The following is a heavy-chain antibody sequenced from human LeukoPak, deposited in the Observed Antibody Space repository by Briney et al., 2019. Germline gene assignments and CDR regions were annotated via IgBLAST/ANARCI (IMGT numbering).Heavy chain of an antibody. CDR2: IFHSGST. Sequence: SETLSLTCAVSGYSIGSGFYWGWIRQPPGKGLGWIGSIFHSGSTYYNPSLKSRVTISVDTSKNQFSLKLSSVTAADTALYYCARASGSYGSGSYYYSGMDVWGKGTTVTVSS. CDR1: GYSIGSGFY. V-gene: IGHV4-38-2*01. J-gene: IGHJ6*04. CDR3: ARASGSYGSGSYYYSGMDV. D-gene: IGHD3-10*01.